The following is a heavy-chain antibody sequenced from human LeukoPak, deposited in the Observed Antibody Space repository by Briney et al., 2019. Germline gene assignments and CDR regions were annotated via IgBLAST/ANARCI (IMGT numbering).Heavy chain of an antibody. CDR3: ARAVDVADY. Sequence: GGSLRPSCVASGFTFGHHFMSWVRQAPGGGLEWVANINPDGSIKFHADSVKGRFTIPRDNARNSVYLQMNSLRGEDTAVYYCARAVDVADYWGQGTLVAVSS. CDR1: GFTFGHHF. J-gene: IGHJ4*02. D-gene: IGHD3-16*01. CDR2: INPDGSIK. V-gene: IGHV3-7*01.